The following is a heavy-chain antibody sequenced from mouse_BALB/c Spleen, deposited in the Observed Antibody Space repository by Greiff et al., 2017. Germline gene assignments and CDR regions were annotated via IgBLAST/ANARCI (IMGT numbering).Heavy chain of an antibody. CDR3: AWYYGSSYEDAMDY. D-gene: IGHD1-1*01. CDR2: IFPGTGTT. CDR1: GYTFTSYW. J-gene: IGHJ4*01. V-gene: IGHV1S132*01. Sequence: VQLQQSGAELVKPGASVKLSCKTSGYTFTSYWIQWVKQRPGQGLGWIGEIFPGTGTTYYNEKFKGKATLTIDTSSSTAYMQLSSLTSEDSAVYFCAWYYGSSYEDAMDYWGQGTSVTGSS.